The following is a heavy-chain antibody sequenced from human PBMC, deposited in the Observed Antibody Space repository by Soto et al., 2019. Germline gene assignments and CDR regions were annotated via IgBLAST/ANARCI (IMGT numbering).Heavy chain of an antibody. Sequence: PSEPLSLTCSVSGASVSSGSHYWSWIRQSPGKGLEWIGFIYYSGSTNYNPSLKSRVTISVDTSKNQFSLTVSSVTAADTAVYFCARDPLGYSSSHSCDQWGQGILVP. CDR2: IYYSGST. J-gene: IGHJ4*02. CDR1: GASVSSGSHY. D-gene: IGHD6-6*01. CDR3: ARDPLGYSSSHSCDQ. V-gene: IGHV4-61*01.